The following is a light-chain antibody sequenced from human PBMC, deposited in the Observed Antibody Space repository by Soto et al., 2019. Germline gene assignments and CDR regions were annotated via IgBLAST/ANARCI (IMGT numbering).Light chain of an antibody. V-gene: IGLV2-14*03. CDR2: DVS. CDR3: SSFTTSSTFV. J-gene: IGLJ1*01. CDR1: SSEIGRYDY. Sequence: QSALAQPASVSGSRGQSITISCTGTSSEIGRYDYVSWFQQHPGKVPKLIIYDVSNWPSGVSDRFSGSKSGNTASLTISGLHPEDEADYYCSSFTTSSTFVFGTGTKVTVL.